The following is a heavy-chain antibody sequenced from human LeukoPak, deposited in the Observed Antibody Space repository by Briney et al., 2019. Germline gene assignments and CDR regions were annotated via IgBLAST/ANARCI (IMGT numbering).Heavy chain of an antibody. Sequence: SQTLSLTCSVSGASINSGSYYWSWIRQPPGKGLEWIGEINHSGSTNYNPSLKSRVTISVDTSKNQFSLKLSSVTAADTAVYYCARVSWYYDFWSSYYMDVWDKGTTVTVSS. CDR3: ARVSWYYDFWSSYYMDV. CDR2: INHSGST. CDR1: GASINSGSYY. J-gene: IGHJ6*03. V-gene: IGHV4-39*07. D-gene: IGHD3-3*01.